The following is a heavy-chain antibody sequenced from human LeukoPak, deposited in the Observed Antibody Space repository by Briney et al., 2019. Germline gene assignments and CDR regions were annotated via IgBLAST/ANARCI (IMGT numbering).Heavy chain of an antibody. CDR1: GFTFSSYS. CDR2: ISNDGSNK. J-gene: IGHJ4*02. D-gene: IGHD6-13*01. CDR3: ATTVSGSTWYSPAFDY. Sequence: GGSLRLSCAASGFTFSSYSMHWVRQAPGKGLEWVSVISNDGSNKYYADSVKGRFTISRDNSKNTLFLQMNNLRTEDTAVFHCATTVSGSTWYSPAFDYWGQGTLVTVSS. V-gene: IGHV3-30-3*01.